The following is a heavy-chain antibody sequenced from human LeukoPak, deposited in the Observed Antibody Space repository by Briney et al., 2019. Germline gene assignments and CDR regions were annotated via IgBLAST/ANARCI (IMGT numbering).Heavy chain of an antibody. V-gene: IGHV1-2*02. D-gene: IGHD1-26*01. CDR3: TGDRTVGVTTY. CDR1: GYTFTTYY. Sequence: GASVKVSCKASGYTFTTYYIHWVRQAPGQGLEWMGWINPNSGGINYAQKFQARVTMTRDTSISTAYMELSSLRSDDTAVYYCTGDRTVGVTTYWGRGTLVTVSS. J-gene: IGHJ4*02. CDR2: INPNSGGI.